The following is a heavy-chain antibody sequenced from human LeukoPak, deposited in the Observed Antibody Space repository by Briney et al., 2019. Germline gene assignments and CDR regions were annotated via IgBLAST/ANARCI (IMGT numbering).Heavy chain of an antibody. CDR2: IWYDGSNK. J-gene: IGHJ3*02. CDR3: ARDAPDVFTMIVVAPLDI. V-gene: IGHV3-33*01. Sequence: PGGSLRLSCAASGFTFSSYGMHWVRQAPGKGLEWVAVIWYDGSNKYYADSVKGRFTISRDNSKNTLYLQMNSLRAEDTAVYYCARDAPDVFTMIVVAPLDIWGQGTMVTVSS. CDR1: GFTFSSYG. D-gene: IGHD3-22*01.